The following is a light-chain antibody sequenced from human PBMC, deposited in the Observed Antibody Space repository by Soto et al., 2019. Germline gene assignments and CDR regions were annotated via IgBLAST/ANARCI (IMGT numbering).Light chain of an antibody. Sequence: QSALTQPASVSGSPGRSITISCTGTSSDIGGYSYVSWYQQHPGKAPKLMIYEVSNRPSGVSNRFSGSKSGNTASLTISGLQPEDEADHYCSSYTSSSTRVFGTGTKLTVL. CDR2: EVS. CDR1: SSDIGGYSY. J-gene: IGLJ1*01. V-gene: IGLV2-14*01. CDR3: SSYTSSSTRV.